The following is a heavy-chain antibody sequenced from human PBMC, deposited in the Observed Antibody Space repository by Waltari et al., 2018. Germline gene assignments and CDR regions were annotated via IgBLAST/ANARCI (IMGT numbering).Heavy chain of an antibody. Sequence: QVQLQESGPGLVKPSETLSLTCAVSGYSISSGYYWGWLRQPPGKGLEWIGSIYHSGSTYYNPSLKSRVTISVDTSKNQFSLKLSSVTAADTAVYYCARHGIAVAGVFDYWGQGTLVTVSS. J-gene: IGHJ4*02. CDR1: GYSISSGYY. V-gene: IGHV4-38-2*01. CDR3: ARHGIAVAGVFDY. D-gene: IGHD6-19*01. CDR2: IYHSGST.